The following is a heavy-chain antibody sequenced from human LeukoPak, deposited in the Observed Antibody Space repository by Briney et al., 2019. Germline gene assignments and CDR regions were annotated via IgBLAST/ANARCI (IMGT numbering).Heavy chain of an antibody. V-gene: IGHV1-8*01. CDR3: ARVSVITQYKGSPDYFAS. CDR2: MNPNSSNT. D-gene: IGHD1-26*01. CDR1: GYTFTSYD. J-gene: IGHJ4*02. Sequence: ASVKLSCKASGYTFTSYDINWVRQATGQGLGWMGWMNPNSSNTGYAQNFQGRVTMTRNTSITTPYMELSSLRSEDTAVYYCARVSVITQYKGSPDYFASWGQGTLLTVSS.